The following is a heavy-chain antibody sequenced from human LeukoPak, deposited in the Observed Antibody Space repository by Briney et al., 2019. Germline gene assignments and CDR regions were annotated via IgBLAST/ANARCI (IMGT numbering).Heavy chain of an antibody. J-gene: IGHJ5*02. CDR2: IYYSGST. CDR3: ARRHSKGDYYGSGSFNWFDP. V-gene: IGHV4-39*01. CDR1: GGSISSSSYY. D-gene: IGHD3-10*01. Sequence: SETLSLTCTVSGGSISSSSYYCGWIRQSPGKGLEWIGSIYYSGSTYYNPSLKSRVTISVDTSKNQFSLKLSSVTAADTAVYYCARRHSKGDYYGSGSFNWFDPWGQGTLVTVSS.